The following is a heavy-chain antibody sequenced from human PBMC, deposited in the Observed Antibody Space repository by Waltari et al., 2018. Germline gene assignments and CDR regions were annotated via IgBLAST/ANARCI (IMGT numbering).Heavy chain of an antibody. CDR1: GASITSYY. J-gene: IGHJ4*02. D-gene: IGHD2-15*01. Sequence: QVQLQEPGPGLVKPSETLSLTCSISGASITSYYWSWIRQPPGKGLEWIGYIYYSGSTNYNPSLESRVTISMDTSKKQFSLRVSSVTAADTAVYYCARDRFGGRRDFDYWGQGTLVTVSS. CDR2: IYYSGST. CDR3: ARDRFGGRRDFDY. V-gene: IGHV4-59*01.